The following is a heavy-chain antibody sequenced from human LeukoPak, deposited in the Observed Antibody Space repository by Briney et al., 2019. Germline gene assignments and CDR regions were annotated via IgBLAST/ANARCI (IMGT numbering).Heavy chain of an antibody. CDR1: GGSIGGYF. J-gene: IGHJ4*02. CDR3: ARVRDYYYDNCGYYDY. V-gene: IGHV4-59*01. Sequence: PSETLSLTCTASGGSIGGYFWTWLRQPPGKGLEWIGHIYYTGNTNYNPSLKNRVSISVDTSKNQFSLKLTSVTSADTAKYYCARVRDYYYDNCGYYDYWGQGTLVTVSS. D-gene: IGHD3-22*01. CDR2: IYYTGNT.